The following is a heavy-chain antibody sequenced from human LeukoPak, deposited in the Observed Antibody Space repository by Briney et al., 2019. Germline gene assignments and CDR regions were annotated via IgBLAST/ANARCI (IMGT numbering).Heavy chain of an antibody. CDR1: GGLISSSSYY. Sequence: KPSETLSLTCTVSGGLISSSSYYWGWVRQPPEKGLEWIGSFYYTGSTYYHPSLKSRVTMSVDTSKNQFSLNLTSVTAADTAVFYCASLLAWRGYTSGDNWFDPWGQGTLVTVSS. CDR3: ASLLAWRGYTSGDNWFDP. D-gene: IGHD5-12*01. V-gene: IGHV4-39*01. J-gene: IGHJ5*02. CDR2: FYYTGST.